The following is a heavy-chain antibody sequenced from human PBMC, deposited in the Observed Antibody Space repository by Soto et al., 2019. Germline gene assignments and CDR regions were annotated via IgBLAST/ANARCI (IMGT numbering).Heavy chain of an antibody. CDR2: IYYSGST. V-gene: IGHV4-61*01. Sequence: PSETLSLTCTVSGGSVSSGSYYWSWIRQPPGKGLEWIGYIYYSGSTNYNPSLKSRVTISVDTSKNQFSLKLSSVTAADTAVYYCAREGWFGERRGMDVWGQGTTVTVSS. CDR3: AREGWFGERRGMDV. J-gene: IGHJ6*02. CDR1: GGSVSSGSYY. D-gene: IGHD3-10*01.